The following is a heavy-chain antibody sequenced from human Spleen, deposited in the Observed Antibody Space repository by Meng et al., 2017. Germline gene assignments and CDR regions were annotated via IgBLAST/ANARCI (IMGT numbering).Heavy chain of an antibody. V-gene: IGHV1-69*01. Sequence: QVQLVQSGAEVKKPGSSVKVSCKASGGTFNNYGFNWVRQAPGQGLEWMGGIIPLYGTTNYAQKLQGRVTMTTDASTSTAYMELRSLRSDDTAIYYCAKTYSYGYSDPWGQGTLVTVSS. CDR2: IIPLYGTT. CDR1: GGTFNNYG. J-gene: IGHJ5*02. CDR3: AKTYSYGYSDP. D-gene: IGHD5-18*01.